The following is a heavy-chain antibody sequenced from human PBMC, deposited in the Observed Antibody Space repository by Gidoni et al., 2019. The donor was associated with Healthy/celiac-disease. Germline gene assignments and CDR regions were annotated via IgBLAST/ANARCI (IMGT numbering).Heavy chain of an antibody. CDR2: INAGNGNT. J-gene: IGHJ4*02. Sequence: QVQLVQSGAEVKKPGASVTVSCKASGYTFTSYAMHWVRQAPGQRLEWMGWINAGNGNTKYSQKFQGRVTITRDTSASTAYMELSSLRSEDTAVYYCAREKWFGEPYFDYWGQGTLVTVSS. CDR1: GYTFTSYA. D-gene: IGHD3-10*01. CDR3: AREKWFGEPYFDY. V-gene: IGHV1-3*01.